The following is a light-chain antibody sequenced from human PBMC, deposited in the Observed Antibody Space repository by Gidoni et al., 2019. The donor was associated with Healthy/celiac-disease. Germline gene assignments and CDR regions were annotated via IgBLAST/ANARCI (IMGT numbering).Light chain of an antibody. CDR3: QQYDNLPT. J-gene: IGKJ3*01. Sequence: DIQMNQSTSSLSASVGDRVTITCQASQDISNYLNWYQQTPGKAPKLLIYDSSNLETGVPSRFSGSGSGTDFIFTISSLQPEYIATYYCQQYDNLPTFGPGTKVDIK. CDR1: QDISNY. CDR2: DSS. V-gene: IGKV1-33*01.